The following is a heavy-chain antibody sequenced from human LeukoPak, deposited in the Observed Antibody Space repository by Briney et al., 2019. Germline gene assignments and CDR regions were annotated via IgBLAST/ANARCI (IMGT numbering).Heavy chain of an antibody. CDR3: ARHRAAGGSYYYGSDV. J-gene: IGHJ6*02. D-gene: IGHD6-13*01. Sequence: GASLKISCKGSGSPFRNYWVAWVRQMPGKGLEWMGIINPGDSDTRYSPSFQGQVTISADESTTTAYLQWSSLKASDTAMYYCARHRAAGGSYYYGSDVWGQGTTVTVSS. CDR1: GSPFRNYW. CDR2: INPGDSDT. V-gene: IGHV5-51*01.